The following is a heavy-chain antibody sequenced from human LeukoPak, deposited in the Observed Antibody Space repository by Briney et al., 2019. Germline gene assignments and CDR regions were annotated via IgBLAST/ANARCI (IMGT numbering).Heavy chain of an antibody. D-gene: IGHD3-10*02. J-gene: IGHJ4*02. CDR2: LNSDGTTI. V-gene: IGHV3-74*01. CDR1: GFTFSGYW. Sequence: GGSLRLSCVASGFTFSGYWMHWVRQAPGMGMVWVSRLNSDGTTINYADSVKGRFTISRDNAKNTVYLQMSGLRDDDTALYFCVRGAGGPRNYVLDYWGQGALVSVSS. CDR3: VRGAGGPRNYVLDY.